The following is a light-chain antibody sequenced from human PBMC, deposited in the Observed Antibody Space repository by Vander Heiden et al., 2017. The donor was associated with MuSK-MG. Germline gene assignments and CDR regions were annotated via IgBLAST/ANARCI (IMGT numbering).Light chain of an antibody. Sequence: DIQMTQSPSTLSASVGDTVTITCRASQTISPWLAWYQQKPGKAPNLLIYKASDLQSGVPSRFNGSGSGTEFALTISSLQPDDCATYHCRQYYKSPYTFGQGTKLEI. CDR1: QTISPW. J-gene: IGKJ2*01. CDR3: RQYYKSPYT. CDR2: KAS. V-gene: IGKV1-5*03.